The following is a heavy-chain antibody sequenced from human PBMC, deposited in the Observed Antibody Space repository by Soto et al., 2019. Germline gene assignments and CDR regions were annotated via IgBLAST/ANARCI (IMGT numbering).Heavy chain of an antibody. CDR1: VFTFSSYG. V-gene: IGHV3-30*18. Sequence: GGSLRLSCAASVFTFSSYGMHWVRQAPGKGLEWVAVISYDGSNKYYADSVKGRFTISRDNSKNTLYLQMNSLRAEDTAVYYCAKVPSIAAAALGHWGQGTLVTVSS. CDR2: ISYDGSNK. CDR3: AKVPSIAAAALGH. J-gene: IGHJ4*02. D-gene: IGHD6-13*01.